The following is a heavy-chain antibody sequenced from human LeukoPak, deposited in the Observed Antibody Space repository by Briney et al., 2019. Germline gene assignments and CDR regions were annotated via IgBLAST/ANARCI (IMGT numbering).Heavy chain of an antibody. CDR1: GGSISSYC. J-gene: IGHJ6*02. V-gene: IGHV4-59*01. CDR3: ARAWGSGSYRVYGMDV. Sequence: PSETLSLTCTVSGGSISSYCWSWIRQPPGKGLEWIGYIYYSGSTNYNPSLKSRVTISVDTSKNQFSLKLSSVTAADTAVYYCARAWGSGSYRVYGMDVWGQGTTVTVSS. D-gene: IGHD3-10*01. CDR2: IYYSGST.